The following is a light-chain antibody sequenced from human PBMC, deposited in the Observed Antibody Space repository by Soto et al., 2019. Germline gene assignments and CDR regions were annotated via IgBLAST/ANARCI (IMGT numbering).Light chain of an antibody. Sequence: QSALTQPRSLSGSPGQSVTISCTGPTIGAHSFVSWYQDRPDKVPKLLIYDVSQRPSGIPDRFSGSRSANTASLTISGLQADDAAAYYCCSYTGNKVFVFGTGTKVPS. V-gene: IGLV2-11*01. CDR1: TIGAHSF. J-gene: IGLJ1*01. CDR2: DVS. CDR3: CSYTGNKVFV.